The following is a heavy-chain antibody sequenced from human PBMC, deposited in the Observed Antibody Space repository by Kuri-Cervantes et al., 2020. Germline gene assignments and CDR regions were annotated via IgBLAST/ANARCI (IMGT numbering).Heavy chain of an antibody. CDR3: ARARRFGELLYDY. CDR1: GYTFTSYY. J-gene: IGHJ4*02. Sequence: ASVKVSCKASGYTFTSYYMHWVRQAPGQGLEWVGIINPSGGSTSYAQKFQGRVTITRDTSASTAYMELSSLRSEDTAVYYCARARRFGELLYDYWGQGTLVTVSS. CDR2: INPSGGST. V-gene: IGHV1-46*01. D-gene: IGHD3-10*01.